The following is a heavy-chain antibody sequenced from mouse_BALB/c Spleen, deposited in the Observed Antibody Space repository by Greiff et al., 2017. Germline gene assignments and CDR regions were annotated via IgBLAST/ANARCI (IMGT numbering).Heavy chain of an antibody. Sequence: EVKLVESGGGLVKPGGSLKLSCAASGFTFSSYAMSWVRQSPEKRLEWVAEISSGGSYTYYPDTVTGRFTISRDNAKNTLYLEMSSLRSEDTAMYYCARDGKDYAMDYWGQGTSVTVSS. D-gene: IGHD2-1*01. CDR1: GFTFSSYA. J-gene: IGHJ4*01. CDR2: ISSGGSYT. V-gene: IGHV5-9-4*01. CDR3: ARDGKDYAMDY.